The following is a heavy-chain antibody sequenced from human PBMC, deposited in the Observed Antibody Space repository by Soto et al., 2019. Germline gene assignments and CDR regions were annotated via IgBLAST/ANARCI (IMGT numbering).Heavy chain of an antibody. CDR3: ARAHRRIAAAGIPPYYYYYMDV. D-gene: IGHD6-13*01. J-gene: IGHJ6*03. CDR2: ISSSGSTI. CDR1: GFTFSDYY. V-gene: IGHV3-11*01. Sequence: GGSLRLSCAASGFTFSDYYMSWIRQAPGKGLEWVSYISSSGSTIYYADFVKGRFTISRDNSKNSLYMEMNSLRAEDTAVYYCARAHRRIAAAGIPPYYYYYMDVWGKGTTVTVSS.